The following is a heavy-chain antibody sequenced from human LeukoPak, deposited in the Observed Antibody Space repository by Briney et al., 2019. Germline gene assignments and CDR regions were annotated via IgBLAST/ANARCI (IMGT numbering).Heavy chain of an antibody. J-gene: IGHJ5*02. CDR1: GGSFSGYY. Sequence: SETLSLTCAVYGGSFSGYYWSWIRQPPGKGLEWIGEINHSGSTNYNPSLKSRVTISVDTSKNQFSLKLSSVTAADTAVYYCARSYSSSWGRAWFDPWGQGTLVTVSS. CDR3: ARSYSSSWGRAWFDP. D-gene: IGHD6-13*01. CDR2: INHSGST. V-gene: IGHV4-34*01.